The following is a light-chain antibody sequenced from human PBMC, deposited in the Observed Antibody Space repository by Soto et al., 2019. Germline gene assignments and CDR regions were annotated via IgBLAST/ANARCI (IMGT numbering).Light chain of an antibody. V-gene: IGKV3D-20*02. Sequence: EIVLTQSPGTLSLSPGERATLSCRASESVSSSYLAWYQQKPGQAPRLLIFGASSRATGTPDRFSGSGSGTDFTLTISRLEPEDFAVYYCQQRNQWPPVTFGGGTRVEIK. J-gene: IGKJ4*01. CDR2: GAS. CDR1: ESVSSSY. CDR3: QQRNQWPPVT.